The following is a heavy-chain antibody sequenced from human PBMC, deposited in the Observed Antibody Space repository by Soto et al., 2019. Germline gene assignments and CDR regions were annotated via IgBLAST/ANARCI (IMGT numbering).Heavy chain of an antibody. CDR1: GGSISSGGYY. CDR3: ARDSFARFGDDYYYYMDV. Sequence: SETLSLTCTVSGGSISSGGYYWSWIRQHPGKGLEWIGYIYYSGSTYYNPSLKSRVTISVDTSKNQFSLKLSSVTAADTAVYYCARDSFARFGDDYYYYMDVWGKGTTVTVSS. J-gene: IGHJ6*03. D-gene: IGHD3-10*01. CDR2: IYYSGST. V-gene: IGHV4-31*03.